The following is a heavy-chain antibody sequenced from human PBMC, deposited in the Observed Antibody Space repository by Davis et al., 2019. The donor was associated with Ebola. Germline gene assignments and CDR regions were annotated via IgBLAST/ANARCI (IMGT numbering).Heavy chain of an antibody. V-gene: IGHV3-30*03. Sequence: PGGSLRLSCAASGFTFSSYGMHWVRQAPGKGLEWVAVMSYDGSNKYYADSVKGRFTISRDNSKNTLYLQMNSLRAEDTAVYYCATAYCGGDCYTTFDPWGQGTLVTVSS. CDR2: MSYDGSNK. D-gene: IGHD2-21*02. CDR1: GFTFSSYG. CDR3: ATAYCGGDCYTTFDP. J-gene: IGHJ5*02.